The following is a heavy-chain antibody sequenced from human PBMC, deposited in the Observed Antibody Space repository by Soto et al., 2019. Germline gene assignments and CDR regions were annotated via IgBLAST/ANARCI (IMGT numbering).Heavy chain of an antibody. Sequence: SETLSLTCAVYGGSFSGYYWSWIRQPPGKGLEWIGEINHSGSTNYNPSLKSRVTISVDTSKNQFSLKLSSVTAADTAVYYCARIGYCTNGVCPDYWGQGTLVTVSS. CDR1: GGSFSGYY. D-gene: IGHD2-8*01. CDR3: ARIGYCTNGVCPDY. V-gene: IGHV4-34*01. J-gene: IGHJ4*02. CDR2: INHSGST.